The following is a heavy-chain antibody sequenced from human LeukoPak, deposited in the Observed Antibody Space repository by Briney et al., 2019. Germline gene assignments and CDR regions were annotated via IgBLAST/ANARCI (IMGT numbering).Heavy chain of an antibody. CDR1: GFTFSSHA. Sequence: QSGGSLRLSCAASGFTFSSHAMSWVRQAPGKGLEWVSTIGESGATYYADSVKGRFIISRDNPKGTLYLQLNGLRADDTAVYYCAKAPYFYYLDVWGEGTPVTVSS. CDR2: IGESGAT. J-gene: IGHJ6*03. CDR3: AKAPYFYYLDV. V-gene: IGHV3-23*01.